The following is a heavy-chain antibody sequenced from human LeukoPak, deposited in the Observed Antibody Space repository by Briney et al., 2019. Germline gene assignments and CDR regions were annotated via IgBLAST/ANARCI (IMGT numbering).Heavy chain of an antibody. CDR2: ISGSGGST. CDR3: AKDVTGGIAAAGYYFDY. CDR1: GFTFSSYA. Sequence: GSLRLSCAASGFTFSSYAMSWVRQAPGKGLEWVSAISGSGGSTYYADSVKGRFTISRDNSKNTLYLQMNSLRAEDTAVYYCAKDVTGGIAAAGYYFDYWGQGTLVTVSS. J-gene: IGHJ4*02. D-gene: IGHD6-13*01. V-gene: IGHV3-23*01.